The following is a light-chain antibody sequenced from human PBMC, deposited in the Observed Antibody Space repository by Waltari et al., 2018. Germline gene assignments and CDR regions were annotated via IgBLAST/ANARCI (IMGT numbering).Light chain of an antibody. CDR1: PDIKTW. J-gene: IGKJ4*01. V-gene: IGKV1-5*03. CDR3: QQYHRYPVT. Sequence: DIQMTQSPSALSASGGDSVTIPCRASPDIKTWLAWYQQKPGKGPNLLIYKASSLESGVPSRFSGSASGTEFTLTISSLQPDDFATYFCQQYHRYPVTFGGGTKVDIK. CDR2: KAS.